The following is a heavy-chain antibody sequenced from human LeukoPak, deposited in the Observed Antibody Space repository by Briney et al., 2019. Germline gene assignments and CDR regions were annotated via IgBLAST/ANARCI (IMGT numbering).Heavy chain of an antibody. J-gene: IGHJ6*03. CDR1: GGSISSSSYY. V-gene: IGHV4-39*01. CDR3: ARHDSSSWPSYYYYYMDV. D-gene: IGHD6-13*01. CDR2: VYYSGST. Sequence: SETLSLTCTVSGGSISSSSYYWGWIRQPPGKGLEWIGSVYYSGSTYYNPSLKSRVTISVDTSKNQFSLKLSSVTAAGTAVYYCARHDSSSWPSYYYYYMDVWGKGTTVTVSS.